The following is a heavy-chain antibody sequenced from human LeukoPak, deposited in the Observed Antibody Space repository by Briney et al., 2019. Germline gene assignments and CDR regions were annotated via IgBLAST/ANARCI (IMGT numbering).Heavy chain of an antibody. Sequence: GGSLRLSCAASGFTFSNAWMSWVRQAPGKGLEWVGRTKSKTDGGTTDYAAPVKGRFTISRDDSKNTLYLQMNSLKTEDTAVYYCTTSYYYGSGSYFPGYYLDYWGQVTLVTVSS. CDR3: TTSYYYGSGSYFPGYYLDY. D-gene: IGHD3-10*01. CDR2: TKSKTDGGTT. CDR1: GFTFSNAW. J-gene: IGHJ4*02. V-gene: IGHV3-15*01.